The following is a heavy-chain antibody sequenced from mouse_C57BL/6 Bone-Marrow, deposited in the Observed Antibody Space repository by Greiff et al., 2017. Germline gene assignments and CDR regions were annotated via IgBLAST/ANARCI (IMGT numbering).Heavy chain of an antibody. D-gene: IGHD1-1*01. CDR3: ARATVDYAMDY. CDR2: ISGGGGNT. CDR1: GFTFTSYT. V-gene: IGHV5-9*01. Sequence: EVQLVQSGGGLVKPGGSLKLSCAASGFTFTSYTMSWVRQTPGQRLEWVATISGGGGNTYYPDSVKGRFTFSRDNAKNTLYLQMSRLRSEDTALYYCARATVDYAMDYWGQGTSVTASS. J-gene: IGHJ4*01.